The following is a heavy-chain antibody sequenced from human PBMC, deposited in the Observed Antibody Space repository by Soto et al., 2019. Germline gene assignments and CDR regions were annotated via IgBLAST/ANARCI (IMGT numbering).Heavy chain of an antibody. D-gene: IGHD5-12*01. J-gene: IGHJ4*02. V-gene: IGHV1-69*13. CDR2: IIPIFGTA. CDR1: GGTFSSYA. CDR3: ARSILATLSFGSPFDY. Sequence: GASVKVSCKASGGTFSSYAISWVRQAPGQGLEWMGGIIPIFGTANYAQKFQGRVTITADESTSTAYMELSSLRSEDTAVYYCARSILATLSFGSPFDYWGQGTLVTVSS.